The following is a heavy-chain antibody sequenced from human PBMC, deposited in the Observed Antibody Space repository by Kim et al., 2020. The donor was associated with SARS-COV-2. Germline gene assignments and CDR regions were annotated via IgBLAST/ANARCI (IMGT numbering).Heavy chain of an antibody. V-gene: IGHV3-23*01. CDR2: ITGSGSTT. J-gene: IGHJ4*02. CDR3: AKRGFNDYDRYFDS. D-gene: IGHD4-17*01. Sequence: GGSLRLSCAASEFTFSNYAMSWVRQAPGKGLEWVSAITGSGSTTYYADSVKGRFTISRDNSENTLYLQMNSLRAEDTALYYCAKRGFNDYDRYFDSWGQGTLVTVSS. CDR1: EFTFSNYA.